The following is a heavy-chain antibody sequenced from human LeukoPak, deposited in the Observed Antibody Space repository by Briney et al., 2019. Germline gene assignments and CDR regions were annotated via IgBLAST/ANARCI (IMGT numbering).Heavy chain of an antibody. V-gene: IGHV3-23*01. CDR3: AKDLHSYGFDY. Sequence: GGSLRLSCAASGFTFSVYSMNWVRQAPGKGLEWVSAISGSGGSTYYADSVKGRFTISRDNSKNTLYLQMNSLRAEDTAVYYCAKDLHSYGFDYWGQGTLVTVSS. D-gene: IGHD5-18*01. CDR2: ISGSGGST. J-gene: IGHJ4*02. CDR1: GFTFSVYS.